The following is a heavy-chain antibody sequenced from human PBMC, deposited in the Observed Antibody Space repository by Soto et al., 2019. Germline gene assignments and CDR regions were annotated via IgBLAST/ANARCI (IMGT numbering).Heavy chain of an antibody. CDR1: GFTFSKFA. V-gene: IGHV3-23*01. J-gene: IGHJ4*02. CDR2: ISNSFSDGNT. Sequence: GGSLRLSCAASGFTFSKFAMNWVRQAPGKGLEWVSAISNSFSDGNTHYADSVKGRFTVSRHNDKDTVFLEMNGLRADDTAVYYCAKVFSPEGGNYFDSWGQGTQVTVS. CDR3: AKVFSPEGGNYFDS.